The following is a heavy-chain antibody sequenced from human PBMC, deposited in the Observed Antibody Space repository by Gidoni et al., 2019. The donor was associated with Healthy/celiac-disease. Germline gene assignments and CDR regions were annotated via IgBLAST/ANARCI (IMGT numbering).Heavy chain of an antibody. D-gene: IGHD3-10*01. CDR1: GFSLSTSGVG. CDR2: IYWNDDK. Sequence: QITLKESGPTLVKPTQTLTLTCTFSGFSLSTSGVGVGWIRQPPGKALEWLALIYWNDDKRYSPSLKSRLTITKDTSKNQVVLTMTNMDPVDTATYYCAHRRITMVRGVIITRGFDYWGQGTLVTVSS. J-gene: IGHJ4*02. V-gene: IGHV2-5*01. CDR3: AHRRITMVRGVIITRGFDY.